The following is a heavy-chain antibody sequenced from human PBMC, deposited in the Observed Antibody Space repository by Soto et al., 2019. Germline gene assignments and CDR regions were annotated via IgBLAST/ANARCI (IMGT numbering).Heavy chain of an antibody. V-gene: IGHV3-23*01. J-gene: IGHJ4*02. CDR2: ISGSGGGT. Sequence: GGSLRLSCAASGFIFSNCAMSWVRQAPGKGLEWVSIISGSGGGTYYADSVKGRFTISRDNSKNTLFVQMNTLRAEDTAVYYCAKVGDYGDYVDYWGQGALVTAPQ. CDR3: AKVGDYGDYVDY. D-gene: IGHD4-17*01. CDR1: GFIFSNCA.